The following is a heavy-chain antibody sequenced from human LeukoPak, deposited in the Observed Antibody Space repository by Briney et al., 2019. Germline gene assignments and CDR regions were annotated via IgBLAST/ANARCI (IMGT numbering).Heavy chain of an antibody. CDR2: IEDGGHT. CDR3: AKDESPPPLDDATFDY. V-gene: IGHV3-23*01. Sequence: GGSLRLSCAVSGLTFNNFAMSWVRQAPGKGLEWVSCIEDGGHTYYADSVEGRFTISRDNSKNTLYLQMNSLRAEDTAVYYCAKDESPPPLDDATFDYWGQGTLVTVSS. J-gene: IGHJ4*02. D-gene: IGHD2-2*01. CDR1: GLTFNNFA.